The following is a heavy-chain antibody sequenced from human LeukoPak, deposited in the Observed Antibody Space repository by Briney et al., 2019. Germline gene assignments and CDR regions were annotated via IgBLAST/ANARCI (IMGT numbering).Heavy chain of an antibody. CDR2: IYYSGST. D-gene: IGHD2-2*01. CDR1: GGSISSSSYY. V-gene: IGHV4-39*01. Sequence: PSETLSLTCTVSGGSISSSSYYWGWIRQPPGKGLEWIGSIYYSGSTYYNPSLKSRVTISVDTSKNQFSLKLSSVTAADTAVYYCARYGGYCSSTSCSNYYYYMDVWGKGTTVTVSS. J-gene: IGHJ6*03. CDR3: ARYGGYCSSTSCSNYYYYMDV.